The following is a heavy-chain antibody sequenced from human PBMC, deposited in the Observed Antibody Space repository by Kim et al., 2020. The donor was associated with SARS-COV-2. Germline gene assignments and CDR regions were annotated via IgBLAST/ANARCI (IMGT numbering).Heavy chain of an antibody. D-gene: IGHD5-12*01. CDR2: IKQDGSEK. V-gene: IGHV3-7*01. J-gene: IGHJ6*02. CDR1: GFTFSSYW. Sequence: GGSLRLSCVASGFTFSSYWMSWVRQAPGKGLEWVANIKQDGSEKYYVDSVKGRFTISRDNAKNSLYLQMNSLRAEDTAVYYCAREGDGYNFPYYYGMDVWGQGTTVTVSS. CDR3: AREGDGYNFPYYYGMDV.